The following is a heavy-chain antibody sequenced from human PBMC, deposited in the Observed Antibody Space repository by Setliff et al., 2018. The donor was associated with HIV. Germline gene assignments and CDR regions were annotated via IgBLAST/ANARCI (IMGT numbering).Heavy chain of an antibody. CDR1: RSTFNSHT. Sequence: SVKVSCKASRSTFNSHTINWVRQAPGQGLDWMGRIIPILGVANYAQRFQGRVTMTTDTSTSTAYMELRSLRSDDTAVYYCASRSYGSSDYYYYMDVWGKGTTVTVSS. J-gene: IGHJ6*03. CDR3: ASRSYGSSDYYYYMDV. D-gene: IGHD5-18*01. V-gene: IGHV1-69*02. CDR2: IIPILGVA.